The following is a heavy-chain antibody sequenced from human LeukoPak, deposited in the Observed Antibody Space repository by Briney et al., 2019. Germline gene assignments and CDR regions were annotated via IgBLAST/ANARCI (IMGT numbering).Heavy chain of an antibody. D-gene: IGHD6-19*01. CDR2: ISWDGGST. CDR1: GFTFVVYP. J-gene: IGHJ1*01. V-gene: IGHV3-43D*03. Sequence: GGSLRLSCAASGFTFVVYPMHWFRQARGKVLDWFSLISWDGGSTYYADSVKGRFTISRDNSKNSLYLQMNSLRAEDTALYYCAKPGIPVAGTYFQHWGQGTLVTVSS. CDR3: AKPGIPVAGTYFQH.